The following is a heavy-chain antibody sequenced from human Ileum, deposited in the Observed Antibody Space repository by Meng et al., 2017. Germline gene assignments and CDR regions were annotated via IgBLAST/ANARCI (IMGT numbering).Heavy chain of an antibody. J-gene: IGHJ4*02. V-gene: IGHV4-4*02. CDR2: IFQSGRT. CDR1: GTW. CDR3: ATSNDRDVYYLGY. D-gene: IGHD3-22*01. Sequence: QWRRQEVGPRLVRPSGPLSLTCAVSGTWWSVVRQPPGKGLEWIGEIFQSGRTNYNPSLKSRVTISIDKSKSQISLQLSAVTAADTAVYSCATSNDRDVYYLGYWGQGTLVTVSS.